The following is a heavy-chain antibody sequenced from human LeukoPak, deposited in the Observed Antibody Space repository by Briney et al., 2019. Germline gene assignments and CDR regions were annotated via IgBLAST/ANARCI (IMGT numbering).Heavy chain of an antibody. D-gene: IGHD6-19*01. J-gene: IGHJ4*02. CDR1: GFTFSSYS. V-gene: IGHV3-21*04. Sequence: GGSLRLSCAASGFTFSSYSMNWVRQAPGKGLEWVSSISSSSSYIYYADSVKGRFTISRDNSKNTLYLEMNSLRAEDTAVYYCARDASSGWRHDYWGQGTLVTVSS. CDR3: ARDASSGWRHDY. CDR2: ISSSSSYI.